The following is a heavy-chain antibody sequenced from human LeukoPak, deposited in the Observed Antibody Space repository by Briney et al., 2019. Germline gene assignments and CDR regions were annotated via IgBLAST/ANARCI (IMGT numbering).Heavy chain of an antibody. J-gene: IGHJ6*02. CDR2: INPNSGGT. CDR1: GYTFTGYY. CDR3: ATSPYSSSTYYYYGMDV. V-gene: IGHV1-2*06. D-gene: IGHD6-6*01. Sequence: ASVKVSCKASGYTFTGYYMHCVRQAPGQGLEWMGRINPNSGGTNYAQKFQGRVTMTRDTSISTAYMELSRLRSDDTAVYYCATSPYSSSTYYYYGMDVWGQGTTVTVSS.